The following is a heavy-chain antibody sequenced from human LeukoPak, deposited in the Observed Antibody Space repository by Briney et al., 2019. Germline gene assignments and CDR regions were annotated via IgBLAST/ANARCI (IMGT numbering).Heavy chain of an antibody. V-gene: IGHV3-30*18. CDR3: AKASYSSSIYIDWDFDY. CDR1: GFTFSSYG. J-gene: IGHJ4*02. D-gene: IGHD6-6*01. Sequence: GGSLRLSCAASGFTFSSYGMHWVRQAPGKGLEWVAVISYDGSNKYYVDSVKGRFTISRDNSKNTLYLQMNSLRAEDTAVYYCAKASYSSSIYIDWDFDYWGQGTLVTVSS. CDR2: ISYDGSNK.